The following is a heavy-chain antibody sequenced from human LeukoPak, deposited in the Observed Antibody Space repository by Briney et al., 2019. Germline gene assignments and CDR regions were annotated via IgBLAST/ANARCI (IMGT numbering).Heavy chain of an antibody. Sequence: GRSLRLSCAASGVTFSSYGMNWGRRAPGKGLESCSSISSSSSYGYYADSGKGRFTISRDNAKNSMYLQMNRLRAEDTAVYYCVSQTMVPGVPPTHYYYYGMDVWGKGTAVTVSS. CDR2: ISSSSSYG. D-gene: IGHD3-10*01. CDR1: GVTFSSYG. V-gene: IGHV3-21*01. J-gene: IGHJ6*04. CDR3: VSQTMVPGVPPTHYYYYGMDV.